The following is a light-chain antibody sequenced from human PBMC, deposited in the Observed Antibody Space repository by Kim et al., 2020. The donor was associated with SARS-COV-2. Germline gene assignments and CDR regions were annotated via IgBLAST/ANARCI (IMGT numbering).Light chain of an antibody. Sequence: DIQMTQSPSSLSASVGDRVTITCRASQDISSHLAWYQQKPERVPKLLISAASTLQAGVPSRFSGSGSGTDFTLTISSLQPEDVATYYCQKYNSAPWTFGQGTKLEI. CDR2: AAS. CDR1: QDISSH. V-gene: IGKV1-27*01. CDR3: QKYNSAPWT. J-gene: IGKJ1*01.